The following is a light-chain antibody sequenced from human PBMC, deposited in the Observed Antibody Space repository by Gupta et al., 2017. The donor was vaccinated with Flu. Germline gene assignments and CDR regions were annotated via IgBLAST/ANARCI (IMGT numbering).Light chain of an antibody. J-gene: IGLJ3*02. CDR1: DIETKS. CDR2: DDS. V-gene: IGLV3-21*02. CDR3: QVWTSTDNWV. Sequence: SYVLTQPPSVSVAPGQTARLPCEGNDIETKSVHWSHTPPGQAPVLVVYDDSDRPSGIPERFSGSNSGKTATLTISGVEAGDEADYYCQVWTSTDNWVFGGGTKLTVL.